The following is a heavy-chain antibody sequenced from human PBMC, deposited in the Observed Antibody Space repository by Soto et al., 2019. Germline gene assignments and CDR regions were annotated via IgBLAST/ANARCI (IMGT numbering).Heavy chain of an antibody. D-gene: IGHD6-13*01. Sequence: RASVKVSCKASGYTFTSYGISWVRQAPGQGLEWMGWISAYNGNTNYAQKLQGRVTMTTGTSTSTAYMELRSLRSDDTAVYYCARDQDSSSWYGTFDYYYYGMDVWGQGTTVTVSS. CDR2: ISAYNGNT. CDR1: GYTFTSYG. CDR3: ARDQDSSSWYGTFDYYYYGMDV. V-gene: IGHV1-18*04. J-gene: IGHJ6*02.